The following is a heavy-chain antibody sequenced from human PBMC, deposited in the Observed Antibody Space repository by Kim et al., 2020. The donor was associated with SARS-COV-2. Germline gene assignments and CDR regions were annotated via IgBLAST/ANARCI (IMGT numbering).Heavy chain of an antibody. CDR2: IKSKTDGGTT. V-gene: IGHV3-15*01. CDR1: GFTFSNAW. CDR3: TTDPHWNPITMVRGGEFDP. D-gene: IGHD3-10*01. J-gene: IGHJ5*02. Sequence: GGSLRLSCAASGFTFSNAWMSWVRQAPGKGLEWVGRIKSKTDGGTTDYAAPVKGRFTISRDDSKNTLYLQMNSLKTEDTAVYYCTTDPHWNPITMVRGGEFDPWGQGTLVTVSS.